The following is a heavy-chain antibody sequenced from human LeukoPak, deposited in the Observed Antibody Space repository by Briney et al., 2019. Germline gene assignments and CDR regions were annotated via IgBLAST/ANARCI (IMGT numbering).Heavy chain of an antibody. CDR1: GFTFRSYG. Sequence: AGGSLRLSCAASGFTFRSYGMHCVRQAPGKGLEWVAVISYDGSNKYYADSVKGRFTISRDNSKSTLYLQMNSLRAEDTAVYYCAVSSGYYYSRFDYWGQGTLVTVSS. CDR2: ISYDGSNK. J-gene: IGHJ4*02. V-gene: IGHV3-30*03. D-gene: IGHD3-22*01. CDR3: AVSSGYYYSRFDY.